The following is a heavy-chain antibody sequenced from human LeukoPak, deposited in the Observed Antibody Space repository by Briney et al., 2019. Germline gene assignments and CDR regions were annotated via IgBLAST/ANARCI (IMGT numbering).Heavy chain of an antibody. J-gene: IGHJ5*02. CDR3: ARDQRGAWFDP. D-gene: IGHD6-25*01. CDR2: IWHDGSNK. V-gene: IGHV3-33*01. Sequence: PGRSLRLSCAASGFTFGSYGMHWVRQAPGKGLEWVAAIWHDGSNKIYADSVKGRFTISRDNSKNTLYLHLNSLRGEDTAVYYCARDQRGAWFDPWGQGTLVTASS. CDR1: GFTFGSYG.